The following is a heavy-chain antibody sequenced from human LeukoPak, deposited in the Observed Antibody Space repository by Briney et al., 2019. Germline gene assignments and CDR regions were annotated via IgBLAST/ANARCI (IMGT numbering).Heavy chain of an antibody. J-gene: IGHJ6*03. Sequence: SETLSLTCAVYGGSFSGYHCTWIRQPPGKGLEWIGEINQSGSTNYNPSLKSRVTISVDTSKNQFSLKLSSMTAADTAVYYCARGPRLLWFGEPLRGYYMDVWGKGTTVTVSS. V-gene: IGHV4-34*01. CDR2: INQSGST. CDR3: ARGPRLLWFGEPLRGYYMDV. CDR1: GGSFSGYH. D-gene: IGHD3-10*01.